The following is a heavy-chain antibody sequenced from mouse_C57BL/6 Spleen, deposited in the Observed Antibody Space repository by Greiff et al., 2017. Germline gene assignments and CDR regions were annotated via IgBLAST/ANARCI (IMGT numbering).Heavy chain of an antibody. V-gene: IGHV5-16*01. CDR1: GFTFSDYY. J-gene: IGHJ4*01. Sequence: EVNLVESEGGLVQPGSSMKLSCTASGFTFSDYYMAWVRQVPEKGLEWVANINYDGSSTYYLDSLKSRFIISRDNAKNILYLQMSSLKSEDTATYYCARDRSVVAKGSMDYWGQGTSVTVSS. D-gene: IGHD1-1*01. CDR3: ARDRSVVAKGSMDY. CDR2: INYDGSST.